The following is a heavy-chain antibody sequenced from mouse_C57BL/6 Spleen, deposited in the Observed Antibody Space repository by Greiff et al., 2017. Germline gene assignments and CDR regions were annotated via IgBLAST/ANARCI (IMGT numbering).Heavy chain of an antibody. V-gene: IGHV1-64*01. CDR1: GYTFTSYW. CDR3: ASNYAMDY. J-gene: IGHJ4*01. Sequence: VQLQQSGAELVKPGASVKLSCKASGYTFTSYWMHWVKQRPGQGLEWIGMIHPNSGSTTYNDQLTSKATLTVDKSSSTAYMHLSSLTSEDSAVYYCASNYAMDYWGQGTSVTVSS. CDR2: IHPNSGST.